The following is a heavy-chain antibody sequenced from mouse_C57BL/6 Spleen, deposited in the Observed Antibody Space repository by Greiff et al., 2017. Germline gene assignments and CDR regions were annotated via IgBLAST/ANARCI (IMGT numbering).Heavy chain of an antibody. CDR3: TATGGKPAWFAY. D-gene: IGHD1-1*01. V-gene: IGHV14-4*01. J-gene: IGHJ3*01. Sequence: VQLQQSGAELVRPGASVKLSCTASGFNIKDDYMHWVKQRPEQGLEWIGWIDPENGDTEYASKFQGKATITADTSSNTAYLQLSSLTSEDTAVYYCTATGGKPAWFAYWGQGTLVTVSA. CDR1: GFNIKDDY. CDR2: IDPENGDT.